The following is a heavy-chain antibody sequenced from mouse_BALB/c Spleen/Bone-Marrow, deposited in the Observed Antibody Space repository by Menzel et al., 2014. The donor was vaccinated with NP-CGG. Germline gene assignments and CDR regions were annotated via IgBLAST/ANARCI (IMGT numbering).Heavy chain of an antibody. Sequence: EVQLQQSGAELVKPGASVKLSCTASGFNIKDTYMHWVKQRPEQGLEWIGRIDPANGNTKYDPKFQGKATITADTSSNTAHLQLSSLTSEDTAVYYCVSYYYGNYFDSWGQGTTLPVSS. CDR2: IDPANGNT. CDR3: VSYYYGNYFDS. J-gene: IGHJ2*01. D-gene: IGHD1-1*01. CDR1: GFNIKDTY. V-gene: IGHV14-3*02.